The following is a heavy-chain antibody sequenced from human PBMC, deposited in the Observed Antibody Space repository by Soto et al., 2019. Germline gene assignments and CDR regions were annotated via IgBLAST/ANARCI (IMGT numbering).Heavy chain of an antibody. J-gene: IGHJ6*02. Sequence: ESLKISCKGSGYSFTSYWISWARQMPGKGLEWMGRIDPSDSYTNYSPSFQGHVTISADKSISTAYLQWSSLKASDTAMYYCARRSIDIVVVPAAIRSYYYYYGMDVWGQGTTVTVSS. CDR3: ARRSIDIVVVPAAIRSYYYYYGMDV. CDR2: IDPSDSYT. V-gene: IGHV5-10-1*01. CDR1: GYSFTSYW. D-gene: IGHD2-2*02.